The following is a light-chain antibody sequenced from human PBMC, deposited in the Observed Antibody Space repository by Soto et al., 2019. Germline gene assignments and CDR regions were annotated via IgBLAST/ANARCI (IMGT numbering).Light chain of an antibody. Sequence: QSVLTQPPSASGTPGQRVTISCSGSSSNIGSNYVYWYHQLPGTAPKLVIYRNNQRPSAVPDRFSGSKSGTSASLAISGLRSDDEVDYFCATWDDSLNGFYVFGTGTKVTVL. CDR2: RNN. V-gene: IGLV1-47*01. CDR1: SSNIGSNY. J-gene: IGLJ1*01. CDR3: ATWDDSLNGFYV.